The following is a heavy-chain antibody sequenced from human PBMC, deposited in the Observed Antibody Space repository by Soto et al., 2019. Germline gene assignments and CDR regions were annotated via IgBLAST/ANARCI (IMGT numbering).Heavy chain of an antibody. Sequence: QLQLQESGPGLVKPSETLSLTCTVSGDSISSSSYYWGWIRQPPGKGLEWIASIYYSGSTYYNPSLKSRVTISVDTSKNRFSLKLSSVTAADTAVYYCASALFGVVRRFDPWGQGTLVTVSS. CDR3: ASALFGVVRRFDP. CDR2: IYYSGST. D-gene: IGHD3-3*01. J-gene: IGHJ5*02. CDR1: GDSISSSSYY. V-gene: IGHV4-39*01.